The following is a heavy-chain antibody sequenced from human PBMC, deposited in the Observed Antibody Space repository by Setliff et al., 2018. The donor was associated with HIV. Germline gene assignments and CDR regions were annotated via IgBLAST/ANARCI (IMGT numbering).Heavy chain of an antibody. CDR1: GFTFSDYF. D-gene: IGHD2-21*02. Sequence: PGGSLRLSCVASGFTFSDYFMTWIRQSPGKGLEWVSYIGSSGSPIYYADSVKGRFTISRDNAKNSLFLQMNSLRAEETAVYYCARLGGGNSQSIFNYYYYLDVWGKGTTVTVSS. CDR2: IGSSGSPI. J-gene: IGHJ6*03. V-gene: IGHV3-11*04. CDR3: ARLGGGNSQSIFNYYYYLDV.